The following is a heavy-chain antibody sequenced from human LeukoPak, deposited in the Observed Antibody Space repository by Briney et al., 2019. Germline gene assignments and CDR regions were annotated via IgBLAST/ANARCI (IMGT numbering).Heavy chain of an antibody. Sequence: ASVKVSCKASGYTFSGHYIHWVRQAPGQGLEWMAWINPISGGTNYAQKFQGRVTMTRDTSISTAYMELSRLRSDDTAVYYCARDLTTVVTGYYYYMDVWGKGTTVTVSS. J-gene: IGHJ6*03. V-gene: IGHV1-2*02. D-gene: IGHD4-23*01. CDR2: INPISGGT. CDR1: GYTFSGHY. CDR3: ARDLTTVVTGYYYYMDV.